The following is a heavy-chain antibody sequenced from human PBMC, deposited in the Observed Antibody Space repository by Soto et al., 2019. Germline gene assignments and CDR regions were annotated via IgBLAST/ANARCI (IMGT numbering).Heavy chain of an antibody. V-gene: IGHV3-48*02. CDR3: ARDPSPRDTAMVS. Sequence: EVQLLESGGGLVQPGGSLRLSCAASGFTFSSYAMSWVRQAPGKGLEWVSYISSSSSTIYYADSVKGRFTISRDNAKNSLYLQMNSLRDEDTAVYYCARDPSPRDTAMVSWGQGTLVTVSS. CDR2: ISSSSSTI. D-gene: IGHD5-18*01. J-gene: IGHJ4*02. CDR1: GFTFSSYA.